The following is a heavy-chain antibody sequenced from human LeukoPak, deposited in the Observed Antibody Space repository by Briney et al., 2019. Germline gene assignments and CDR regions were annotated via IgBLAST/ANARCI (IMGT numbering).Heavy chain of an antibody. CDR3: ARGNKWSFDS. CDR1: GFTLSTYW. Sequence: PGGSLRLSCVPAGFTLSTYWMHWVRHAPGKGLVWVSRINSDGSATSYADSVMVRFTISRDSAKNTLYLQMNSLRPEDTAVDYCARGNKWSFDSWGQGALVTVSS. D-gene: IGHD2-15*01. CDR2: INSDGSAT. J-gene: IGHJ4*02. V-gene: IGHV3-74*01.